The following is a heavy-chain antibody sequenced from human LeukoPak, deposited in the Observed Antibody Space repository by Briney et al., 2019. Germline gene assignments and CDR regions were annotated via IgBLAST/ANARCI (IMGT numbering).Heavy chain of an antibody. CDR1: VGSFSGYY. CDR3: ARVLSGVVVPPTRGDYFDS. Sequence: PSQTLSLTCAVYVGSFSGYYWSWIRQPPGKGLEWLGEINHSGRTNYNPSLKSRVTISVDTSKNQFSLKVTSVTAADTAVYYWARVLSGVVVPPTRGDYFDSWGQGTVVTVSS. J-gene: IGHJ4*02. CDR2: INHSGRT. V-gene: IGHV4-34*01. D-gene: IGHD2-2*01.